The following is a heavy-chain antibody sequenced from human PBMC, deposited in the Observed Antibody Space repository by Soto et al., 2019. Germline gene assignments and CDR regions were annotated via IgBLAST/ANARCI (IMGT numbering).Heavy chain of an antibody. CDR1: GYTFTSYD. Sequence: GASVKVSCKASGYTFTSYDINWVRQATGQGLEWMGWMNPNSGNTGYAQKFQGRVTMTRNTSISTAYMELSSLRSEDTAVYYCARFARYYYYYYMDVWGKGTTVTVSS. CDR2: MNPNSGNT. CDR3: ARFARYYYYYYMDV. V-gene: IGHV1-8*01. J-gene: IGHJ6*03.